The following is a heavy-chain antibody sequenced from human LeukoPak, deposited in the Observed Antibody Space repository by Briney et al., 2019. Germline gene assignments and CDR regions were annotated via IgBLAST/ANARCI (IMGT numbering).Heavy chain of an antibody. CDR3: AGNRRPDYDILAGFDF. CDR2: ISAYNGNT. V-gene: IGHV1-18*01. J-gene: IGHJ4*02. CDR1: GYTFTSYG. D-gene: IGHD3-9*01. Sequence: ASVKVSCKASGYTFTSYGISWVRQAPGQGLEWMGWISAYNGNTNYAQKLQGRVTMTTDTSTSTAYMELRSLRSDDTAVDYCAGNRRPDYDILAGFDFWGQGTLVTVSS.